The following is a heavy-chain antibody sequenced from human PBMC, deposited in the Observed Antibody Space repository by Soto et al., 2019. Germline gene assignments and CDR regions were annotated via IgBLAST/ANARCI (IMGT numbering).Heavy chain of an antibody. CDR2: IWHDGSNC. D-gene: IGHD1-1*01. Sequence: QVQLVESGGGVVQPGTSRSLSCAASGFIFNNYGMQWVRQAPGKGLEWVAVIWHDGSNCGYADSVKGRFTVSRDNSKNTLYLQMNSLSAEDTAVYYRARGRGNDEAIDYWCQGALVTVSS. V-gene: IGHV3-33*01. CDR1: GFIFNNYG. CDR3: ARGRGNDEAIDY. J-gene: IGHJ4*02.